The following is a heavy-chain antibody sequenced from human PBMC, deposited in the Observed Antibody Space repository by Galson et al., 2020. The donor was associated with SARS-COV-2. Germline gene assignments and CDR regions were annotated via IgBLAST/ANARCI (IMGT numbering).Heavy chain of an antibody. Sequence: SETLSLTCTVSGGSISSYYWSWIRQPAGKGLEWIGRIYTSGSTNYNPSLKSRVTMSVDTSKNQFSLKLSSVTAADTAVYYCAAEQGSHDYYGMDVWGQGTTVTVSS. J-gene: IGHJ6*02. CDR1: GGSISSYY. CDR3: AAEQGSHDYYGMDV. D-gene: IGHD2-15*01. V-gene: IGHV4-4*07. CDR2: IYTSGST.